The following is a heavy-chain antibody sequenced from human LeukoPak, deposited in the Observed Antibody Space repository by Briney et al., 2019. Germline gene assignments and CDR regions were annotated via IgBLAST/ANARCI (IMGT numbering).Heavy chain of an antibody. CDR2: IIPIFGTA. J-gene: IGHJ4*02. V-gene: IGHV1-69*13. D-gene: IGHD3-10*01. CDR1: GYSFTSHG. Sequence: ASVTVSCKASGYSFTSHGISWVRQAPGQGLEWMGGIIPIFGTANYAQKFQGRVTITADESTSTAYMELSSLRSEDTAVYYCASASRITMLRGANDYWGQGTLVTVSS. CDR3: ASASRITMLRGANDY.